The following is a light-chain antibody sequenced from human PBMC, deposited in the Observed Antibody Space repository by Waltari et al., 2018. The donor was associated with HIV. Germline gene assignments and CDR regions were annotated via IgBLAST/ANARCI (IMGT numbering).Light chain of an antibody. CDR3: CSYAGRSTLEV. CDR1: SSDVGAYNL. V-gene: IGLV2-23*02. Sequence: SALTQPASVSGSPGQSITISCTGTSSDVGAYNLVSWYQQHPGKAPKFIIYEVNKRPSEVSIRFCGSKSGNTASLTISGLQAEDEADYYCCSYAGRSTLEVFGGGTKVTVL. J-gene: IGLJ2*01. CDR2: EVN.